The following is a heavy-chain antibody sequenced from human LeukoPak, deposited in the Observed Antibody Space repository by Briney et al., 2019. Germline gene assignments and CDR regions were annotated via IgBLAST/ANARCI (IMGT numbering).Heavy chain of an antibody. V-gene: IGHV1-69*04. CDR3: ARDLMVTGGGGEAPNWFDS. CDR2: IIPILGIA. Sequence: SVKVSCKASGGTFSSYAISWVRQAPGQGLEWMGRIIPILGIANYAQKFKGRVTITADKSTSTAYMELSSLRSEDTAVYYCARDLMVTGGGGEAPNWFDSWGQGTLVTVSS. CDR1: GGTFSSYA. J-gene: IGHJ5*01. D-gene: IGHD2-21*02.